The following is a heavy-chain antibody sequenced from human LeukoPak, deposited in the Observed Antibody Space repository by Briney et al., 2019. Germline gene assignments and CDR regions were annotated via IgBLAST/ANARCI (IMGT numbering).Heavy chain of an antibody. CDR2: IYHNGNT. D-gene: IGHD3-10*01. CDR1: GYSISSGYY. J-gene: IGHJ5*02. CDR3: AREGVKYDYGS. Sequence: SETLSLTCAVSGYSISSGYYWGWFRQPPGKGLEWIGNIYHNGNTYYNPSLKSRVTISVDTSKNQFSLKLSSVTAADTAVYYCAREGVKYDYGSWGQGTLVTVSS. V-gene: IGHV4-38-2*02.